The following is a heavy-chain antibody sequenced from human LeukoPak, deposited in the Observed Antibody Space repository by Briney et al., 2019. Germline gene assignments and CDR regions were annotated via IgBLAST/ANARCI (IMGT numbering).Heavy chain of an antibody. CDR1: GYTFTGYY. CDR2: MNPNSGNT. J-gene: IGHJ3*02. CDR3: ARRARWTDSDAFDI. Sequence: ASVKVSCKASGYTFTGYYMHWVRQAPGQGLEWMGWMNPNSGNTGYAQKFQGRVTMTRNTSISTAYMELSSLRSGDTAVYYCARRARWTDSDAFDIWGQGTMVTVSS. D-gene: IGHD3/OR15-3a*01. V-gene: IGHV1-8*02.